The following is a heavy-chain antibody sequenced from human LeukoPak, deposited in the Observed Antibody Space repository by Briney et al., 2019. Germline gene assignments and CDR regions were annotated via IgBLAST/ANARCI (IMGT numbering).Heavy chain of an antibody. Sequence: PGGSLRLSCAASGFTFSTYWMSWVRQAPGKGLEWVASIRYDGSNKYYADSVKGRFTISGDNSKNTLYLQMNSLRAEDTAVYYCAKDSSGRGRYFQHWGQGTLVTVSS. D-gene: IGHD6-19*01. CDR1: GFTFSTYW. CDR2: IRYDGSNK. J-gene: IGHJ1*01. V-gene: IGHV3-30*02. CDR3: AKDSSGRGRYFQH.